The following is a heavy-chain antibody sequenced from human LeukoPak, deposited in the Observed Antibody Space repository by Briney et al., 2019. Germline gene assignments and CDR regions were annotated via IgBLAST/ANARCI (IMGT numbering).Heavy chain of an antibody. V-gene: IGHV3-7*01. CDR3: ARDLSGVTGYTYGRGIDY. CDR1: GFTFSSHW. J-gene: IGHJ4*02. D-gene: IGHD5-18*01. CDR2: IKKDGSEK. Sequence: GGSLRLSCAASGFTFSSHWMSWVRQAPGKGLEWVANIKKDGSEKHYVDSVKGRFTISRDNAKTSLYLQMNSLRAEDTAVYYCARDLSGVTGYTYGRGIDYWGQGTLVTVSS.